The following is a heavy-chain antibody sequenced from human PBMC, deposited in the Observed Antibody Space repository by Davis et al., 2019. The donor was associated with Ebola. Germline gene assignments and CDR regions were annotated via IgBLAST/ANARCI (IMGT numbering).Heavy chain of an antibody. Sequence: GESLKISCAASGFTFSSYSMNWVHQAPGKGLEWVSSISSSSSYIYYADSVKGRFTISRDNAKNSLYLQMNSLRAEDTAVYYCARVIAAAGTIWFDPWGQGTLVTVSS. V-gene: IGHV3-21*01. CDR2: ISSSSSYI. CDR3: ARVIAAAGTIWFDP. J-gene: IGHJ5*02. CDR1: GFTFSSYS. D-gene: IGHD6-13*01.